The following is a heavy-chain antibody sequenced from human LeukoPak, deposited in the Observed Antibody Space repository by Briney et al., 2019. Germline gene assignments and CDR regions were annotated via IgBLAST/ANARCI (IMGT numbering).Heavy chain of an antibody. CDR1: GFTFSSYG. Sequence: GGSLRLSCAASGFTFSSYGMHWVRQAPGKGLEWVAFIRYDGSNKYYADSVKGRFTISRDNSKNTLYLQMNSLRAEDTAVYYCAKTPTRGGTTPYYYYYYYMDVWGKGTTVTVSS. J-gene: IGHJ6*03. CDR2: IRYDGSNK. V-gene: IGHV3-30*02. D-gene: IGHD1-1*01. CDR3: AKTPTRGGTTPYYYYYYYMDV.